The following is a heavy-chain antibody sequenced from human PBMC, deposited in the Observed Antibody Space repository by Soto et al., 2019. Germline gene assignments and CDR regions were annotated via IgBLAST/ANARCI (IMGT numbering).Heavy chain of an antibody. J-gene: IGHJ4*02. CDR1: GYTFTSYG. V-gene: IGHV1-18*01. D-gene: IGHD2-15*01. CDR3: VVAAQPYNFDY. CDR2: ISAYNGNT. Sequence: QVQLVQSGAEVKKPGASVKVSCKASGYTFTSYGISWVRQAPGQGLEGMGWISAYNGNTNYAQKLQCRDTMTTDTATSTAYMELRSLRSDDTAVYYCVVAAQPYNFDYWGQGTLVTVSS.